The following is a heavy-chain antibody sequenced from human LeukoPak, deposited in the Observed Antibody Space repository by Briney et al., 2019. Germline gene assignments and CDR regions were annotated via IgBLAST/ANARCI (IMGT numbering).Heavy chain of an antibody. CDR2: IKEDESEK. CDR3: AKFRITMVRGVIHGYYFDY. V-gene: IGHV3-7*03. CDR1: GFTFSTYW. D-gene: IGHD3-10*01. J-gene: IGHJ4*02. Sequence: GGSLRRSCAASGFTFSTYWMSWVRQVPGKGLEWVANIKEDESEKYYVDSVKGRFTISRDNAKNLLFLQMDSLRVEDTAVYYCAKFRITMVRGVIHGYYFDYWGQGTLVTVSS.